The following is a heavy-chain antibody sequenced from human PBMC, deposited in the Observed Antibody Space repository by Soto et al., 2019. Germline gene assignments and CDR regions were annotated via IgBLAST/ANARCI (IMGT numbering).Heavy chain of an antibody. Sequence: QVQLVQSGAEVKKPGASVKVSCKASGYAFSGFYMHWVRQAPGQGLEWMGVINPSGDSTTYAQKFQGRLTMTKDTSTSTLYIELSSLRSEDTAVYYCARDWEFGFWGQGTLVTVSS. V-gene: IGHV1-46*01. J-gene: IGHJ4*02. CDR2: INPSGDST. D-gene: IGHD3-10*01. CDR1: GYAFSGFY. CDR3: ARDWEFGF.